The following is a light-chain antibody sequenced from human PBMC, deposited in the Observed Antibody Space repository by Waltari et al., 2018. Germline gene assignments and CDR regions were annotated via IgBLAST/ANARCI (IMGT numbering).Light chain of an antibody. Sequence: QSALTQPASVSGSPGQSITISCAGSSTDVGYSDYVSWYQQYPDHVPKLLIHDVSKRPSGISPRFSGSKSGNTASLTISGLQADDEADYYCSAHTITLHVVFGRGTKVTVL. CDR1: STDVGYSDY. J-gene: IGLJ2*01. CDR2: DVS. CDR3: SAHTITLHVV. V-gene: IGLV2-14*03.